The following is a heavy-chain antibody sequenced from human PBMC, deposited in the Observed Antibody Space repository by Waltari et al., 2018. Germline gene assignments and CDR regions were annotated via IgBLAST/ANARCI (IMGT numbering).Heavy chain of an antibody. Sequence: VWLVESGGTLVQPGGSLRLSCAASGFPLSDYWMTWVRQAPGMGLDGVANIKEDRSQKHYVDSLKGRFTMSRDNAENSLSLQMNSLRADGTGVYYCGRASRTGTGDIGYWGQGTLVIVSP. V-gene: IGHV3-7*01. CDR2: IKEDRSQK. CDR1: GFPLSDYW. CDR3: GRASRTGTGDIGY. J-gene: IGHJ4*02. D-gene: IGHD3-10*01.